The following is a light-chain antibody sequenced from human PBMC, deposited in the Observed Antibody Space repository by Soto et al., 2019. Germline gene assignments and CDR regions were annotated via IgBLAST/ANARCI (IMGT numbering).Light chain of an antibody. CDR1: QSVTSNY. Sequence: EVVLTQSPGTVSLSPGERATLSYRASQSVTSNYLAWYQQKPGQAPRLLSYAASSRATGIPDRFSGSGSVKDFNLSISRLESEDFAVYYCQHYGSSVTWTLGQGTKVEIQ. J-gene: IGKJ1*01. CDR2: AAS. V-gene: IGKV3-20*01. CDR3: QHYGSSVTWT.